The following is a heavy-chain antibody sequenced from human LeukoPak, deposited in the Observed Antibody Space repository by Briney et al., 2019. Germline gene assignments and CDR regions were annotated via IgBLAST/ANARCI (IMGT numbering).Heavy chain of an antibody. CDR3: ARDTLTGYYKAAFDM. CDR1: GGSISSSSYY. Sequence: SDTLSLTCTVSGGSISSSSYYWGWIRQPPGKGLEWIGSIYYSGSTYYKSSLKSRVTLSVDTSKTQFSLKLNSVTAADTAVYYCARDTLTGYYKAAFDMWGQGTMVTVSS. V-gene: IGHV4-39*07. J-gene: IGHJ3*02. CDR2: IYYSGST. D-gene: IGHD3-9*01.